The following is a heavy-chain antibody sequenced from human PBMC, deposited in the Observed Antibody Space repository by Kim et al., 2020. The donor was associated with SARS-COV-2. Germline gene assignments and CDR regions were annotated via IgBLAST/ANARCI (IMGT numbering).Heavy chain of an antibody. J-gene: IGHJ2*01. D-gene: IGHD3-22*01. CDR1: GYTLTELS. Sequence: ASVKVSCKVSGYTLTELSMHWVRQAPGKGLEWMGGFDPEDGETIYAQKFQGRVTMTEDTSTDTAYMELSSLRSEDTAVYYCATGGRYYDSSGYYPYWYFDLWGRGTLVTVSS. CDR2: FDPEDGET. V-gene: IGHV1-24*01. CDR3: ATGGRYYDSSGYYPYWYFDL.